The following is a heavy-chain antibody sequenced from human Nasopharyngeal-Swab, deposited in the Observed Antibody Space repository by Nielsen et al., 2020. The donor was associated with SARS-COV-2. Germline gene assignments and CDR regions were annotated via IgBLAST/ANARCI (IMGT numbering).Heavy chain of an antibody. D-gene: IGHD3-3*01. CDR1: GYIFTSYG. Sequence: ASVKVSCKASGYIFTSYGISWVRQARGQGLEWMGWISVYNGHTNYAQHLQGRVTLTTDTSTNTAYMELRNLRFDDTATYYCARDFGRGAMINWLDPWGQGTLVTVSS. J-gene: IGHJ5*02. CDR3: ARDFGRGAMINWLDP. V-gene: IGHV1-18*01. CDR2: ISVYNGHT.